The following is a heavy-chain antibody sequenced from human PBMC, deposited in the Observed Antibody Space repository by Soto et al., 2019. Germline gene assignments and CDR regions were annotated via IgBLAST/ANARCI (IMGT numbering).Heavy chain of an antibody. CDR2: INPNSGDS. D-gene: IGHD6-25*01. V-gene: IGHV1-2*02. CDR3: ARREQRLESFDF. Sequence: ASVKVYCKTYGYTFTGYYIHWIRQAPGQGLEWMGWINPNSGDSNYSQEFQGRVTMTSDTSITTAYMQLTRLRSDDTAVYYCARREQRLESFDFWGQGTLVTVSS. J-gene: IGHJ4*02. CDR1: GYTFTGYY.